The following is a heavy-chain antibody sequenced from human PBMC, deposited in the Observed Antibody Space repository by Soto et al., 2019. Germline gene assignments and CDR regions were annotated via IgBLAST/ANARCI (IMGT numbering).Heavy chain of an antibody. Sequence: SETLSLTCSVSGGSMNNYYWSWIRQPPGKGLEYIGYIYYSGSTNYNSSLKSRVTISVDTSKNQFSLNLRSMSPADPAVYYCAKVGGLAAHTFDFWGPGTLVTVSS. V-gene: IGHV4-59*01. CDR3: AKVGGLAAHTFDF. CDR1: GGSMNNYY. J-gene: IGHJ4*02. D-gene: IGHD6-6*01. CDR2: IYYSGST.